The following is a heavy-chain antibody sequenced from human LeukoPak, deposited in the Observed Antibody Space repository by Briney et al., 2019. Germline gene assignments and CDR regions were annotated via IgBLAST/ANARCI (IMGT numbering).Heavy chain of an antibody. J-gene: IGHJ4*02. CDR3: AGALFRGHESSFFDY. D-gene: IGHD3-3*01. V-gene: IGHV4-31*03. CDR2: IYYSGIT. Sequence: SETLSLTCTVSGGSISSGGYYWSWIRHHPGKGLEWIGYIYYSGITYYNPSLKSRITISVDMSKNHFSLKLSPVTAADTAVYYCAGALFRGHESSFFDYWGQGTLVTVSS. CDR1: GGSISSGGYY.